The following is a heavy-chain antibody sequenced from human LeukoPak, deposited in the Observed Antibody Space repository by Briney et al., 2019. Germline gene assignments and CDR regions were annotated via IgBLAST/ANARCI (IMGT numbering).Heavy chain of an antibody. CDR1: GGSISSGGYY. D-gene: IGHD4-17*01. CDR3: ARDKGTVTSLTTFDY. J-gene: IGHJ4*02. V-gene: IGHV4-31*03. CDR2: VYYSGST. Sequence: SESLSLTCTVSGGSISSGGYYWSCIRQHPGKGLEWIVCVYYSGSTYYNPSLKSRVTISVDTSKNQFSLKLSSVTAADTAVYYCARDKGTVTSLTTFDYWGQGTLVTVSS.